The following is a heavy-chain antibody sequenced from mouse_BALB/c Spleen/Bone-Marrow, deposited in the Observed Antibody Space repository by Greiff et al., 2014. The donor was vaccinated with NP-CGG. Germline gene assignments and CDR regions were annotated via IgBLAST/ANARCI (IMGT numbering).Heavy chain of an antibody. J-gene: IGHJ3*01. Sequence: VHVKQSGPELVKPGASVKMSCKASGHNFNDYYMKWVRQRHGKSLEWIGEINPTNGDTYYNPKFKDKATLTADTSSNTAYLQLISLTSEDTAVYYCVIYLHRSSEFAYWGQGTLVTVSA. CDR1: GHNFNDYY. CDR3: VIYLHRSSEFAY. CDR2: INPTNGDT. D-gene: IGHD1-1*01. V-gene: IGHV1-18*01.